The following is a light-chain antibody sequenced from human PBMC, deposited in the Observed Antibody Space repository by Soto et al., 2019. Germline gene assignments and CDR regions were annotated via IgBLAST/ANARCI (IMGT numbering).Light chain of an antibody. V-gene: IGLV2-14*03. CDR2: DAN. CDR1: SSDIGAYNY. J-gene: IGLJ2*01. Sequence: QSVLTQPASVSGSPGQSITISCTGTSSDIGAYNYVSWYQQHPGKAPKLMIYDANIRPAGVSNRFSGSKSGNTASLTISGLQAEDEADYYCTSWTTSTTMIFGVGTQLAVL. CDR3: TSWTTSTTMI.